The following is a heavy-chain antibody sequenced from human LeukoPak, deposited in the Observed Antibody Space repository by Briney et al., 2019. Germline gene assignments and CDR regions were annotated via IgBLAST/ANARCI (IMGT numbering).Heavy chain of an antibody. D-gene: IGHD1-26*01. J-gene: IGHJ3*01. V-gene: IGHV1-2*02. CDR1: GYTFTGYY. CDR2: INPDSGGT. CDR3: AQGATTPRGAFGL. Sequence: ASVKVSCKASGYTFTGYYIHWIRQAPGQGLEWMGWINPDSGGTNSAQRFQGRVTMTRDTSIRTAYMELSRLSSDDTAVYYCAQGATTPRGAFGLWGQGTMITVSS.